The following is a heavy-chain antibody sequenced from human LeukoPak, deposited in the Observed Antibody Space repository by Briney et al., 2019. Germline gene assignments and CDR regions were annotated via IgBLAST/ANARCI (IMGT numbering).Heavy chain of an antibody. V-gene: IGHV3-48*03. CDR2: ISSSGSTI. J-gene: IGHJ6*03. Sequence: PGGSLRLSCAASGFTFSSYEMNWVRQAPGKGLEWVSYISSSGSTIYYADSVKGRFTISRDNAKNSLYLQMNSLRAEDTAVYYCARVGNYYDSSGYALLYYYYYMDVWGKGTTVTISS. CDR3: ARVGNYYDSSGYALLYYYYYMDV. D-gene: IGHD3-22*01. CDR1: GFTFSSYE.